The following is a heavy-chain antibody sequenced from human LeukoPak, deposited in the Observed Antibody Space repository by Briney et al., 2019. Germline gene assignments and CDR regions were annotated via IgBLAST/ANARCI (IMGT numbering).Heavy chain of an antibody. CDR1: GFTFSSSW. V-gene: IGHV3-74*01. CDR3: ARGNQQLPRSTPDY. J-gene: IGHJ4*02. Sequence: GGSLRLSCAVSGFTFSSSWMHWVRQAPGKGLVWVSHIKTDGSTTAYADSVKGRFTISRDNAKNTLYLQMNSLRAEDTGVYYYARGNQQLPRSTPDYWGQGTLVTVSS. D-gene: IGHD2-2*01. CDR2: IKTDGSTT.